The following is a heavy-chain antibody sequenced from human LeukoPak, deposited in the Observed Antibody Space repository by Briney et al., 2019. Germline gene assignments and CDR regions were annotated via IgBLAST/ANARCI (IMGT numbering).Heavy chain of an antibody. CDR3: AKDIGLAARGAFDY. D-gene: IGHD6-6*01. Sequence: GRSLRLSCAASGFTFDDYAMHWVRHAPGKGLEWVSGISWNSGSIGYADSVKGRFTISRDNAKNSLYLQMNSLRAEDTALYYCAKDIGLAARGAFDYWGQGTLVTVSS. J-gene: IGHJ4*02. V-gene: IGHV3-9*01. CDR2: ISWNSGSI. CDR1: GFTFDDYA.